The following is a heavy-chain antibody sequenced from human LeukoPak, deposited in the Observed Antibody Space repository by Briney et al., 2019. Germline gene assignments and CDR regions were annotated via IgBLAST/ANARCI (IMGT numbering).Heavy chain of an antibody. Sequence: SETLSLTCGVSGTSFSSYYWSWIRQTPGKGLEWIGEVNHNGYTNMNPSLKSRVTISVDASKNQFSLRMNTVTAADTAVYFCARMTTGHDYWGQGTLVTVAS. CDR1: GTSFSSYY. CDR2: VNHNGYT. V-gene: IGHV4-34*01. D-gene: IGHD4-17*01. CDR3: ARMTTGHDY. J-gene: IGHJ4*02.